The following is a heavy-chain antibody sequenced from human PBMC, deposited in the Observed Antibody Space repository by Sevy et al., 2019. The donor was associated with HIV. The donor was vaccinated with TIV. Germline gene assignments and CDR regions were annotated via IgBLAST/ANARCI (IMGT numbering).Heavy chain of an antibody. Sequence: GGSLRLSCAASGFTFSSYAMSWVRQAPGKELEWVSAISGSGGSTYYADSVKGRFTISRDNSKNTLYLQMNSLRAEDTAVYYCAKDPYDYVWGSYRPPDYWGQGTLVTVSS. CDR2: ISGSGGST. D-gene: IGHD3-16*02. CDR1: GFTFSSYA. J-gene: IGHJ4*02. V-gene: IGHV3-23*01. CDR3: AKDPYDYVWGSYRPPDY.